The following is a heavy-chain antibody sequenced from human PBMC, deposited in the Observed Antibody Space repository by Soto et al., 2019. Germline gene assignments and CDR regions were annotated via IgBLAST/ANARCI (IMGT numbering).Heavy chain of an antibody. V-gene: IGHV1-69*02. Sequence: SVKVSCKSSGGTFSNDIITWVRQAPGQGLEWMGRIVLLLNIANYAQKFQGRVTITADKSTGTAYMELNSLTSEDTAAYYCVKNSPIGSTFSGYDGIDYWGQGTLVTVSS. D-gene: IGHD5-12*01. J-gene: IGHJ4*02. CDR1: GGTFSNDI. CDR3: VKNSPIGSTFSGYDGIDY. CDR2: IVLLLNIA.